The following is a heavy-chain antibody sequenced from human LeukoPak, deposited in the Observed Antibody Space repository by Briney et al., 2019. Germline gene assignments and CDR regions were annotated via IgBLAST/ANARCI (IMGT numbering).Heavy chain of an antibody. D-gene: IGHD3-3*01. CDR1: GGTFSSYA. CDR2: IIPIFGTA. V-gene: IGHV1-69*13. CDR3: ARLQPVLRFLEWLPPGYESDYYYGMDV. J-gene: IGHJ6*02. Sequence: SVKVSCKASGGTFSSYAISWVRQAPGQGLEWMGGIIPIFGTANYAQKFQGRVAITADESTSTAYMELSSLRSEDTAVYYCARLQPVLRFLEWLPPGYESDYYYGMDVWGQGTTVTVSS.